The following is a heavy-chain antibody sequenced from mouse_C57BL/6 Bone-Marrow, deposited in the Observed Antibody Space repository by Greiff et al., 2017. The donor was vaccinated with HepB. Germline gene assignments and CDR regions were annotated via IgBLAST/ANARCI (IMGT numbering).Heavy chain of an antibody. Sequence: QVQLQQSGAELARPGASVKLSCKASGYTFTSYGISWVKQRTGQGLEWIGEIYPRSGNTYYNEKFKGKATLTADKSSSTAYMELRSLTSEDSAVSFCARRAWFAYWGQGPLVTVSA. CDR2: IYPRSGNT. V-gene: IGHV1-81*01. J-gene: IGHJ3*01. CDR3: ARRAWFAY. CDR1: GYTFTSYG.